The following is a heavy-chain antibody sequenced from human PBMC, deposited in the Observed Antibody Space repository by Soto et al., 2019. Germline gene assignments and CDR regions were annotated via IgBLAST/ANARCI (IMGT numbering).Heavy chain of an antibody. V-gene: IGHV3-23*01. J-gene: IGHJ4*02. CDR3: AKDEGAVVPGTIDY. D-gene: IGHD2-2*01. CDR2: ISGSGGSI. CDR1: GFTFSTYA. Sequence: LRLSCAASGFTFSTYAMNWVRQAPGKGLEWVSCISGSGGSIYYVDSVKGRFTISRDNSKNTLFLQMNSLRAEDTAVYYCAKDEGAVVPGTIDYWGQGALVTVSS.